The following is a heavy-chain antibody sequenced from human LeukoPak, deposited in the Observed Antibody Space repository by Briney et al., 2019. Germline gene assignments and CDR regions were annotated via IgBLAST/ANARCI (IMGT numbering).Heavy chain of an antibody. CDR3: ARSLRYFAWSDAFDI. J-gene: IGHJ3*02. D-gene: IGHD3-9*01. CDR1: GGSISSYY. CDR2: IYYSGSP. V-gene: IGHV4-59*01. Sequence: SETLSLTCTVSGGSISSYYWSWVRQPPGKGLEWIGYIYYSGSPNNNPSLKRGGTISVETSKHQCSRRLSSVTAADTAVYYCARSLRYFAWSDAFDIWGQGTMVTVSS.